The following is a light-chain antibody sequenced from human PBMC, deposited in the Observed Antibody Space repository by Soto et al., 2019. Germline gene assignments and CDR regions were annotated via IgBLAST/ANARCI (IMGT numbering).Light chain of an antibody. CDR3: ETWDSNTVL. CDR2: LDGSGNY. V-gene: IGLV4-60*02. J-gene: IGLJ2*01. CDR1: SGHSGYT. Sequence: QSVLTQSSSASASLGSSVKLTCTLSSGHSGYTVAWHQQQPGKAPRYLMQLDGSGNYNKGSGVPDRFSGSSSGADRYVTISNLQFEDEADYYCETWDSNTVLFGGGTKVTVL.